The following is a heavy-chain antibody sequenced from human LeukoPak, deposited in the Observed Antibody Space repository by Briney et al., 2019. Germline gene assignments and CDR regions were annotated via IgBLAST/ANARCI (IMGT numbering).Heavy chain of an antibody. CDR3: ARLDSSGYYFFDY. J-gene: IGHJ4*02. CDR1: GGSIGSYY. V-gene: IGHV4-59*01. D-gene: IGHD3-22*01. Sequence: SETLSLTCTVSGGSIGSYYWSWIRQPPGKGLEWIGYIYYSGSTNYNPSLKSRVTISVDTSKNQFSLKLSSVTAADTAVYYCARLDSSGYYFFDYWGQGTLVTVSS. CDR2: IYYSGST.